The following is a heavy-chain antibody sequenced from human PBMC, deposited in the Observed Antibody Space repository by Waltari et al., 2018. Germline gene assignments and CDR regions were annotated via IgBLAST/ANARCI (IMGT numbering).Heavy chain of an antibody. V-gene: IGHV3-49*04. CDR1: GFTFGDYA. D-gene: IGHD1-26*01. CDR2: IRSKAYVGKT. J-gene: IGHJ4*02. Sequence: EVQLVESGGGLVQPGRSLRLSCTASGFTFGDYAMSWVRQAQGKGLEWVGFIRSKAYVGKTEYAASVKGRFTISRNNSKNTLYLQMNSLRAEDTAVYYCAKGGSYLPAPLDYWGQGTLVTVSS. CDR3: AKGGSYLPAPLDY.